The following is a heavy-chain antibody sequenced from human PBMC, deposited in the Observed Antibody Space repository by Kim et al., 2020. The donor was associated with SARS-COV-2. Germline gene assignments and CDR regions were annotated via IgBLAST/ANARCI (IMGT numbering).Heavy chain of an antibody. CDR3: ARGKMITFGGGGWFDP. Sequence: SETLSLTCTVSGGSISSSSYYWGWIRQPPGKGLEWIGSIYYSGSTYYNPSLKSRVTISVDTSKNQFSLKLSSVTAADTAVYYCARGKMITFGGGGWFDPWGQGTLVTVSS. CDR2: IYYSGST. D-gene: IGHD3-16*01. J-gene: IGHJ5*02. V-gene: IGHV4-39*07. CDR1: GGSISSSSYY.